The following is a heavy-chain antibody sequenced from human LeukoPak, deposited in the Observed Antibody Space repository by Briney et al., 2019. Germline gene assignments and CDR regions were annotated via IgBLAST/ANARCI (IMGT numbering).Heavy chain of an antibody. Sequence: PSETLSLTCTVSGGSISSSSYYWGWIRQPPGKGLEWIGSIYYSGSTYYNPSLKSRVTISVDTSKNQFSLKLSSVTAADTAVYYCARLKVAAAAVDYWGQGTLVTVSS. D-gene: IGHD6-13*01. CDR3: ARLKVAAAAVDY. CDR2: IYYSGST. J-gene: IGHJ4*02. V-gene: IGHV4-39*07. CDR1: GGSISSSSYY.